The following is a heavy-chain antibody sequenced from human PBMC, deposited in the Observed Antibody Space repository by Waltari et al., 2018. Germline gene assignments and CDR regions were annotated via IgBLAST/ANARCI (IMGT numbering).Heavy chain of an antibody. J-gene: IGHJ6*03. CDR3: AKLLYGYVYYYYYMDV. Sequence: EVQLLESGGGLVQPGGSLRLSCAASGFTFSSYAMSWVRQAPGKGLEWGSAISGSGGSTYYSDSVKGRFTISRDNSKNTLYLQMNSLRAEDTAVYYCAKLLYGYVYYYYYMDVWGKGTTVTVSS. CDR1: GFTFSSYA. D-gene: IGHD3-16*02. CDR2: ISGSGGST. V-gene: IGHV3-23*01.